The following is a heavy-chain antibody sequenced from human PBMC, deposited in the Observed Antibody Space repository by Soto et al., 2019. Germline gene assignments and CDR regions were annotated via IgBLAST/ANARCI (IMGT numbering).Heavy chain of an antibody. V-gene: IGHV1-69*12. CDR2: IIPIFGTA. CDR3: ARGPYCGGDCYYFDY. Sequence: QVQLVQSGAEVKKPGSSVKVSCKASGGTFSSYAISWVRQAPGQGLEWMGGIIPIFGTANYAQKFQGRVTSTADESTSTGYMELSSLRSEDTAVYYCARGPYCGGDCYYFDYWGQGTLVTVSS. D-gene: IGHD2-21*02. J-gene: IGHJ4*02. CDR1: GGTFSSYA.